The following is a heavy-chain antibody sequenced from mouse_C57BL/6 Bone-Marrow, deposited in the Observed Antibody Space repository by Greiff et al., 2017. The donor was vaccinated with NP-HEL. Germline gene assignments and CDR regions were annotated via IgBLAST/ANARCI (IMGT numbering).Heavy chain of an antibody. J-gene: IGHJ1*03. V-gene: IGHV14-4*01. Sequence: VQLQQSGAELVRPGASVKLSCTASGFNIKDDYMHWVKQRPEPGLEWIGWIDPENGDTEYASKFQGKATITADTSSNTAYLQLSSLTSEDTAVYYCTTFTTVVAPGWYFDVWGTGTTVTVSS. CDR3: TTFTTVVAPGWYFDV. CDR2: IDPENGDT. CDR1: GFNIKDDY. D-gene: IGHD1-1*01.